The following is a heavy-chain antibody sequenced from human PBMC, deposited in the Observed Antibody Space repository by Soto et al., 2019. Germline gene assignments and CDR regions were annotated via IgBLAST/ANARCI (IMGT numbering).Heavy chain of an antibody. J-gene: IGHJ4*02. CDR3: AKAVAGTWEFDY. V-gene: IGHV3-23*01. CDR2: ISAGGAST. CDR1: GFRFSSYA. Sequence: EVPLLESGGGLVRPGGSLRLSCTASGFRFSSYAVNWVRQAPGKGLEWVSSISAGGASTYYADSVKGRFTISRDDSKNTLFLQMNTLRAADTAVYYCAKAVAGTWEFDYWGQGTLVTVSS. D-gene: IGHD6-19*01.